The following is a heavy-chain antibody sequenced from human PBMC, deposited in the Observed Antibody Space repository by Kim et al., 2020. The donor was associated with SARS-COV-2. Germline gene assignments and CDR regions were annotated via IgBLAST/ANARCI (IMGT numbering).Heavy chain of an antibody. V-gene: IGHV2-5*01. CDR3: AHVVAVAGYFDY. D-gene: IGHD6-19*01. J-gene: IGHJ4*02. Sequence: RYSPSLKSRLTVTKDTSKNQVVLTMTNMDPVDTATYYCAHVVAVAGYFDYWGQGTLVTVSS.